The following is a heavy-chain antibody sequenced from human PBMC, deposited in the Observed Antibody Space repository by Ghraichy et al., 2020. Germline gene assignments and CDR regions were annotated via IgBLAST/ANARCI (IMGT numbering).Heavy chain of an antibody. J-gene: IGHJ6*02. V-gene: IGHV3-23*01. CDR2: ISGSGGST. CDR1: GFTFSSYA. CDR3: AKDPRYSYHYYYYGMDV. D-gene: IGHD3-16*01. Sequence: LSLTCAASGFTFSSYAMSWVRQAPGKGLEWVSAISGSGGSTYYADSVKGRFTISRDNSKNTLYLQMNSLRAEDTAVYYCAKDPRYSYHYYYYGMDVWGQGTTVTVSS.